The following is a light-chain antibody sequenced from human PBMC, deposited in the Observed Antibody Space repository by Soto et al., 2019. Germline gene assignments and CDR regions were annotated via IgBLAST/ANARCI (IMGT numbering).Light chain of an antibody. CDR2: AAS. CDR1: QSISSY. J-gene: IGKJ2*01. V-gene: IGKV1-39*01. Sequence: DIQMTQSPSSLSASVGDRVTITCRASQSISSYLNWYQQKPGKAPKLLIYAASSLQRGVPSRFSGSGSGTDFTLTISSLHPEDFATYYCQQSYSTPYTFGQGTTLEIK. CDR3: QQSYSTPYT.